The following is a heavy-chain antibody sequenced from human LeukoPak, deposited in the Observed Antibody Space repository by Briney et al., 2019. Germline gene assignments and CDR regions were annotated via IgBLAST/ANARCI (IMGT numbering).Heavy chain of an antibody. Sequence: GGSLRLSCSASGFTFSTYSMNWLRLAPGKGLEWVSSIIPDSNYKYYVDSEKGRFTISRGNAKSSLYLQMNSLRAEDTAVYYCVRGGYRGFDYEYWGQGTLVTVSS. D-gene: IGHD5-12*01. CDR1: GFTFSTYS. CDR2: IIPDSNYK. V-gene: IGHV3-21*01. CDR3: VRGGYRGFDYEY. J-gene: IGHJ4*02.